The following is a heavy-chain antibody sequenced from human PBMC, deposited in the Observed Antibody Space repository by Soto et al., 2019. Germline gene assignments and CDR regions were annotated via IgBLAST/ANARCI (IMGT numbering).Heavy chain of an antibody. J-gene: IGHJ4*02. V-gene: IGHV3-23*01. D-gene: IGHD3-22*01. Sequence: GGSLRLSCAASGFTFSSYVMSWVRQAPGKGLEWVSAISGSGGSTYYGDSVKGRFTISRDNSKNTLYLQMNSLTAEDTAVYYCAKVRADYYDSSGPIDYWGQGTLVTAPQ. CDR2: ISGSGGST. CDR1: GFTFSSYV. CDR3: AKVRADYYDSSGPIDY.